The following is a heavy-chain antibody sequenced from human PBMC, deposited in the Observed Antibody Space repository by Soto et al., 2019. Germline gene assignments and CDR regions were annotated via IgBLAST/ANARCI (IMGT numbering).Heavy chain of an antibody. CDR3: ARDKVYSGSYRRTWYFDL. CDR1: GGTFSSYA. CDR2: IIPIFGTA. J-gene: IGHJ2*01. D-gene: IGHD1-26*01. V-gene: IGHV1-69*13. Sequence: ASVKVSCKASGGTFSSYAISWVRQAPGQGLEWMGGIIPIFGTANYAQKFQGRVTITADESTSTAYMELSSLRSEETDVYYCARDKVYSGSYRRTWYFDLRGRGTMVTVSS.